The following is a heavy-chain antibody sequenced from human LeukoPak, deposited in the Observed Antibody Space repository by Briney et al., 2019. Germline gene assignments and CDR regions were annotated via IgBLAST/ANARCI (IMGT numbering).Heavy chain of an antibody. Sequence: GGSLRLSCAASGFTFSSYSMNWVRQAPGKGLEWVSSISSSSSYIYYADSVKGRFTISRDNAKNSLYLQMNSLGAEDTAVYYCARGNHCSSTSCYLDAFDIWGQGTMVTVSS. CDR1: GFTFSSYS. J-gene: IGHJ3*02. CDR3: ARGNHCSSTSCYLDAFDI. V-gene: IGHV3-21*01. D-gene: IGHD2-2*01. CDR2: ISSSSSYI.